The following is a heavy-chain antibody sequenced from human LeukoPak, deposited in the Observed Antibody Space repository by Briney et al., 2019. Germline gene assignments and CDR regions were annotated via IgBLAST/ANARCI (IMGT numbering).Heavy chain of an antibody. CDR2: IYTSGST. CDR3: ASSRSITIFGVVITPFDY. J-gene: IGHJ4*02. D-gene: IGHD3-3*01. Sequence: SESLSLTCTVSGGSISSGSYYWSWIRQPAGKGLEWIGRIYTSGSTNYNPSLKSRVTISVDTSKNQFSLKLSSVTAADTAVYYCASSRSITIFGVVITPFDYWGQGTLVTVSS. V-gene: IGHV4-61*02. CDR1: GGSISSGSYY.